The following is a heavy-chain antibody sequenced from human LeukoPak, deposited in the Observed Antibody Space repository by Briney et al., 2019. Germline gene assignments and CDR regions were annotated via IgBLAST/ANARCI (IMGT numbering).Heavy chain of an antibody. Sequence: GGPLRLSCAASGFTFSSYSMNWVRQAPGKGLEWVSSISSSSSYIYYADSVKGRFTISRDNAKNSLYLQMNSLRAEDTAVYYCARDRVKEDGYNYFSRYYYYGMDVWGQGTTATVSS. CDR2: ISSSSSYI. CDR1: GFTFSSYS. CDR3: ARDRVKEDGYNYFSRYYYYGMDV. D-gene: IGHD5-24*01. V-gene: IGHV3-21*01. J-gene: IGHJ6*02.